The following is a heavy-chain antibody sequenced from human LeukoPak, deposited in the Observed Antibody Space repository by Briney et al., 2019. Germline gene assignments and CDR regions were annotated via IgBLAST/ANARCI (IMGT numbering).Heavy chain of an antibody. CDR3: AREYKRTWFGDLTSAPFDY. CDR2: IYYSGST. J-gene: IGHJ4*02. Sequence: PSETLSLTCTVSGDSVSSDNNYWSWIRQPPGKGLEWIGYIYYSGSTSYNPSLKGRVTISVDTSKNQFSLKLSSVTAADTAMYYCAREYKRTWFGDLTSAPFDYWGQGTLVTVSS. V-gene: IGHV4-61*01. CDR1: GDSVSSDNNY. D-gene: IGHD3-10*01.